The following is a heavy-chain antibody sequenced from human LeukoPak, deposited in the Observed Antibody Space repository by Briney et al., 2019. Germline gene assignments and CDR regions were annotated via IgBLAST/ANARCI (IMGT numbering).Heavy chain of an antibody. Sequence: GGSLRLSCAASGFTFSDYYMSWLRQAPGKGLEWVSYISSSGSTIYYADSVKGRFTISRDNAKNSLYLQMNSLRAEDTAVYYCARDITYYYDSSGPNAFDYRGQGTLVTVSS. CDR3: ARDITYYYDSSGPNAFDY. J-gene: IGHJ4*02. CDR2: ISSSGSTI. V-gene: IGHV3-11*04. CDR1: GFTFSDYY. D-gene: IGHD3-22*01.